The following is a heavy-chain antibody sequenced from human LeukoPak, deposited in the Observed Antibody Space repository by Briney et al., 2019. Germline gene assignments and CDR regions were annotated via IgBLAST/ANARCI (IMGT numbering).Heavy chain of an antibody. CDR2: INPSGGST. Sequence: ASVTVSCKASGYTFTSYYMHWVRQAPGQGLEWMGIINPSGGSTSYAQKFQGRVTMTRDTSTSTVYMELSSLRSEDTAVYYCARDRQGYSSPSPPPYFDYWGQGTLVTVSS. D-gene: IGHD6-6*01. V-gene: IGHV1-46*01. J-gene: IGHJ4*02. CDR3: ARDRQGYSSPSPPPYFDY. CDR1: GYTFTSYY.